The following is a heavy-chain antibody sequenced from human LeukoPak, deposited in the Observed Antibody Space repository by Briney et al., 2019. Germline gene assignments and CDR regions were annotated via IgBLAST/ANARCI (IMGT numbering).Heavy chain of an antibody. CDR2: IYPGDSDT. Sequence: GESLQISCKGSGYSFTNSWIGWVRQMRGKGLEWMGIIYPGDSDTRYSPSFQGQVTISADKSISTAYLQWSSLKASDTAMYYCARLSAARSFDYWGQGTLVTVSS. V-gene: IGHV5-51*01. CDR3: ARLSAARSFDY. J-gene: IGHJ4*02. D-gene: IGHD6-6*01. CDR1: GYSFTNSW.